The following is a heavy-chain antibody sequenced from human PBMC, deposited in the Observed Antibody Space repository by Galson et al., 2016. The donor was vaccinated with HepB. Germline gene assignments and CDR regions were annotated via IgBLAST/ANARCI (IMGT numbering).Heavy chain of an antibody. D-gene: IGHD3/OR15-3a*01. Sequence: SLRLSCAASGFTFSTYVMHWVRQAPGKGLEWVAVISYDGNFQYYTDSVKGRFTISRENPKNTLYLQMNSLRPEDTAVYYCAKWGGSTTPVFGLYYFDYWGQGTLVTVSS. V-gene: IGHV3-30*18. CDR3: AKWGGSTTPVFGLYYFDY. CDR1: GFTFSTYV. J-gene: IGHJ4*02. CDR2: ISYDGNFQ.